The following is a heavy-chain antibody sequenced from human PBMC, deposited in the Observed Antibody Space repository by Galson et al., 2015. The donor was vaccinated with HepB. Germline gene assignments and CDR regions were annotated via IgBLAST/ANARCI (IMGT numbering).Heavy chain of an antibody. CDR2: IPYDGYTK. J-gene: IGHJ6*02. D-gene: IGHD3-16*02. CDR3: ARVIGPLGLDV. V-gene: IGHV3-30*03. CDR1: GFTFSKHG. Sequence: SLRLSCAVSGFTFSKHGMQWVRQAPGRGLEWVAHIPYDGYTKYYADSVQGRFTVSRDNSNNTLHLHMNSLRAEDTAVYYCARVIGPLGLDVWGQGTTVTVSS.